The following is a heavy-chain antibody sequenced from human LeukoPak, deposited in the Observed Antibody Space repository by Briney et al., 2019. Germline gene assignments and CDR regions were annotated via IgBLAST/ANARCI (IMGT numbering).Heavy chain of an antibody. D-gene: IGHD3-10*01. CDR3: ARAGSHWHYVY. Sequence: GGSLRLSCAASGFTLSGLPMGVVSASPTRRLEWVAKIKQDGGEKYYVDSVKGRFTIARDNAKNSLSLQMNNLRVEDTAVYYCARAGSHWHYVYWGQGPVVTVSS. V-gene: IGHV3-7*01. CDR1: GFTLSGLP. J-gene: IGHJ4*02. CDR2: IKQDGGEK.